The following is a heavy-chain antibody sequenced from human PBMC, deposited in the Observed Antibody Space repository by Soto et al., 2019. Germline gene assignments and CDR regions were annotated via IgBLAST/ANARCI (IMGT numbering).Heavy chain of an antibody. CDR1: GGSFSGYY. CDR2: INHSGST. CDR3: ARGRRGIVVASNWFDP. D-gene: IGHD3-22*01. J-gene: IGHJ5*02. V-gene: IGHV4-34*01. Sequence: SETLSLTCAVYGGSFSGYYWSWIRQPPGKGLEWIGEINHSGSTNYNPSLKSRVTISVDTSKNQFSLKLSSVTAADTAVYYCARGRRGIVVASNWFDPWGQGTLVTVSS.